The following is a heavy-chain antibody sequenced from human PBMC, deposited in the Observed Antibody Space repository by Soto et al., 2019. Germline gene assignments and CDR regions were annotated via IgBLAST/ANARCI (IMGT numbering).Heavy chain of an antibody. Sequence: QVQLVQSGAEVKKPGSSVRVACKASADIFNRYTISWVRQAPGQGLEWMGRIIPLLGVPNYAQRFRGRVTITADKSTTSVYMELSSLRSEDTAVYYCARAEGSGGSGYASWGQGTLVIVSS. CDR2: IIPLLGVP. J-gene: IGHJ5*02. CDR3: ARAEGSGGSGYAS. D-gene: IGHD2-15*01. V-gene: IGHV1-69*02. CDR1: ADIFNRYT.